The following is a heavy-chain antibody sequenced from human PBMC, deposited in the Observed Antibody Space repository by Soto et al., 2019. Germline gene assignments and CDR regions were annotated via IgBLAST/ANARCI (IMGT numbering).Heavy chain of an antibody. D-gene: IGHD5-18*01. CDR1: GGTFSSYA. CDR2: IIPIFGTA. J-gene: IGHJ3*02. V-gene: IGHV1-69*13. Sequence: SVKVSFKASGGTFSSYAISWVRQAPGQGLEWMGGIIPIFGTANYAQKFQGRVTITADESTSTAYMELSSLRSEDTAVYYCARSEDTAMAYDAFDIWGQGTMVTVSS. CDR3: ARSEDTAMAYDAFDI.